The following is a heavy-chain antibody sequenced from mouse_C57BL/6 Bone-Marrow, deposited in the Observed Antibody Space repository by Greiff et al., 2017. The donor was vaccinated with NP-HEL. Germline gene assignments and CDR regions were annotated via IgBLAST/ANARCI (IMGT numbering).Heavy chain of an antibody. CDR2: ISSGGDYI. CDR1: GFTFSSYA. J-gene: IGHJ2*01. Sequence: EVKLVESGEGLVKPGGSLKLSCAASGFTFSSYAMSWVRQTPEKRLEWVAYISSGGDYISYADTVQCRFTISRDNARNTLYLQMSSLKSEDTAMYYCTRDLGGPYYYGSYLDYWGQGTTLTVSS. V-gene: IGHV5-9-1*02. D-gene: IGHD1-1*01. CDR3: TRDLGGPYYYGSYLDY.